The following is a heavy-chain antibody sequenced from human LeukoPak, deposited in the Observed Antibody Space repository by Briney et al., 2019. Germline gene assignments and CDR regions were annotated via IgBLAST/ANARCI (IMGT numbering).Heavy chain of an antibody. Sequence: GASVKVSCKATGYTFPSYYMHSVRQALGQGIEWMGIINPSGGSTSYAQKFQGRVTMTRDTSTSTVYMELSSLRSEDTAVYYCARGVYCSGGSCYQFDYWGQGTLVTVSS. CDR3: ARGVYCSGGSCYQFDY. D-gene: IGHD2-15*01. V-gene: IGHV1-46*01. J-gene: IGHJ4*02. CDR2: INPSGGST. CDR1: GYTFPSYY.